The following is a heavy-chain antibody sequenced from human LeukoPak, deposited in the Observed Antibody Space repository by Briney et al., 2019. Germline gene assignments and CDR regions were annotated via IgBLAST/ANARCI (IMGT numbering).Heavy chain of an antibody. CDR1: GGSFSGYY. D-gene: IGHD3-22*01. CDR2: INHSGST. Sequence: SETLSLTCAVYGGSFSGYYWSWIRQPPGKGLEWIGEINHSGSTNYNPSLKSRVTISVDTSKNQFSLKLSSVTAADTAVYYCARRLSSGSNNWFDPWGQGTLVTVSS. J-gene: IGHJ5*02. V-gene: IGHV4-34*01. CDR3: ARRLSSGSNNWFDP.